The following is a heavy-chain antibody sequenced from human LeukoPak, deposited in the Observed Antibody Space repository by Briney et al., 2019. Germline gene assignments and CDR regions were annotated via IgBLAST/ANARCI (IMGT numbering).Heavy chain of an antibody. CDR1: GGSISSYY. V-gene: IGHV4-4*07. D-gene: IGHD3-9*01. CDR3: ARVARYYDILTGYYLGAFDF. J-gene: IGHJ3*01. CDR2: IYTSGST. Sequence: SETLSLTCTVSGGSISSYYWSWIRQPAGKGLEWIGRIYTSGSTNYNPSLKSRVTMSVDTSKNQFSLKLSSVTAADTAVYYCARVARYYDILTGYYLGAFDFWGQGTMVTVSS.